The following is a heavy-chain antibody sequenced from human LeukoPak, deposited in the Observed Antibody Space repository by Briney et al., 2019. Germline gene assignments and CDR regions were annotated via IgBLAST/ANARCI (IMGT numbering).Heavy chain of an antibody. D-gene: IGHD1-1*01. CDR3: ARPYSANWHPHPYRMDV. V-gene: IGHV1-18*04. CDR1: GDIFRRYG. J-gene: IGHJ6*02. Sequence: GASVKVSCKASGDIFRRYGVTWARQAPGQGPEWMGWVRPYNGDPEYAQKFQGRVTMSTDTSTHTSYMELRSLGSDDTAVYYCARPYSANWHPHPYRMDVWGQGTTVIVSS. CDR2: VRPYNGDP.